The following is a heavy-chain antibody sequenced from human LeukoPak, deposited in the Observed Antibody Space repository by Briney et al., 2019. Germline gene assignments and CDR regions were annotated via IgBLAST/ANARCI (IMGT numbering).Heavy chain of an antibody. D-gene: IGHD6-19*01. J-gene: IGHJ4*02. CDR3: AKRVKITVAAYYFDY. CDR1: GFTFSSYG. CDR2: ISGSGGST. Sequence: PGGTLRLSCAASGFTFSSYGMSWVRQAPGKGLEWVSAISGSGGSTYYADSVKGRFTISRDNSKNTLYLQMNSLRAEDTAVYYCAKRVKITVAAYYFDYWGQGTLVTVSS. V-gene: IGHV3-23*01.